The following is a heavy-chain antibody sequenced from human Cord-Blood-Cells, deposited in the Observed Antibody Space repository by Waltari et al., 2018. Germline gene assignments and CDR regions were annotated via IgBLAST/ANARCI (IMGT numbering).Heavy chain of an antibody. J-gene: IGHJ4*02. CDR1: GGSFSGYY. Sequence: QVQLQQWGAGLLKPSETLSLTCAVYGGSFSGYYWSWIRQPPGKGLEWIGEINHSGRPNSNPSLQSRVTISVDTSKTQFSLKLSSVTAADTAVYYCARVSVQGSGSYYYWGQGTLVTVSS. D-gene: IGHD3-10*01. CDR2: INHSGRP. V-gene: IGHV4-34*01. CDR3: ARVSVQGSGSYYY.